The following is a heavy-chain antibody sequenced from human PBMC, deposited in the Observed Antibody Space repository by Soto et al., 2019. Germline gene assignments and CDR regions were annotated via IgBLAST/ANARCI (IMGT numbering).Heavy chain of an antibody. Sequence: PGGSLRLSCAASGFTFSDYPMNWVRQAPGKGLEWVSSIRTISSAIYFADSARGRFTISRDNARNSLYLQMTSLRDEDTAVYYCARETPSFDSWGQGTLVTVSS. CDR3: ARETPSFDS. V-gene: IGHV3-48*02. CDR1: GFTFSDYP. D-gene: IGHD2-15*01. CDR2: IRTISSAI. J-gene: IGHJ4*02.